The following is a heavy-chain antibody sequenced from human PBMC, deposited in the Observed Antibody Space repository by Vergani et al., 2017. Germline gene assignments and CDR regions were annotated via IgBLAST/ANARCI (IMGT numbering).Heavy chain of an antibody. CDR1: GFTFSSYG. V-gene: IGHV3-30*03. CDR2: ISYDGSNK. CDR3: ARDLSGIVGATPLFD. J-gene: IGHJ4*02. Sequence: QVQLVESGGGVVQPGRSLRLSCAASGFTFSSYGMHWVRQAPGKGLEWVAVISYDGSNKYYADSVKGRFTISRDNSKNTLYLQMNSLRAEDTAVYYCARDLSGIVGATPLFDWGQGTLVTVSS. D-gene: IGHD1-26*01.